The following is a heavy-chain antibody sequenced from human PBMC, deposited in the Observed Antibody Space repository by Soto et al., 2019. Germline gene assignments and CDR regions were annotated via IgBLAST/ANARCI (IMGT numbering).Heavy chain of an antibody. D-gene: IGHD1-26*01. CDR1: GYTFTSYA. J-gene: IGHJ6*02. CDR3: ARDPSGPWDTGGVEDDMDV. Sequence: QVQLVQSGAEEKKPGASVKVSCKASGYTFTSYAMHWVRQAPGQRLEWMGWINAGNGNTKYSQKFQGRVTITRDTPASTAYRELSSLRSEDTAVYYCARDPSGPWDTGGVEDDMDVWGQGTTVTVSS. CDR2: INAGNGNT. V-gene: IGHV1-3*05.